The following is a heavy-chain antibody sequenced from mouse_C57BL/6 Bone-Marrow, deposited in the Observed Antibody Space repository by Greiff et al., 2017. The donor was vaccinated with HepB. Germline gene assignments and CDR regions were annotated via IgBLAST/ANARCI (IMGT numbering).Heavy chain of an antibody. CDR3: TGSVVATGYYAMDY. CDR2: IRLKSDNYAT. J-gene: IGHJ4*01. D-gene: IGHD1-1*01. Sequence: EVKVVESGGGLVQPGGSMKLSCVASGFTFSNYWMNWVRQSPEKGLEWVAQIRLKSDNYATHYAESVKGRFTISRDDSKSIVYLQMNNLRAEDTGIYYCTGSVVATGYYAMDYWGQGTSVTVSS. V-gene: IGHV6-3*01. CDR1: GFTFSNYW.